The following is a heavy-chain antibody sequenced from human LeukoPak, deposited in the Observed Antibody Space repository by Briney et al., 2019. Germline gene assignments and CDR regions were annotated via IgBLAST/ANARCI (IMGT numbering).Heavy chain of an antibody. D-gene: IGHD6-19*01. CDR1: GGSISSTNYY. CDR3: ATSGWYLLPGIY. CDR2: IYYSGST. J-gene: IGHJ4*02. Sequence: PSETLSLTCTVSGGSISSTNYYWGWIRQPPGKGLEWIGSIYYSGSTYYNPSLKSRVTISVDTSKNQFSLKLSSVTVADTAVFYCATSGWYLLPGIYWGQGTLVTVSS. V-gene: IGHV4-39*01.